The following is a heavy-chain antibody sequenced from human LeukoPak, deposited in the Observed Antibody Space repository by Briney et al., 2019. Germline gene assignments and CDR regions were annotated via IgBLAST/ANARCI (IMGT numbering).Heavy chain of an antibody. CDR2: MNPNSGNT. D-gene: IGHD6-13*01. J-gene: IGHJ5*02. CDR3: ARKRTVAAGKGLNWFDP. V-gene: IGHV1-8*01. Sequence: ASVKVSCTASGYTFTSYDINWVLQATGHGLESMGWMNPNSGNTGYAQKFQGRVTMTRNTSISTAYMELSSLRSEDTAVYYCARKRTVAAGKGLNWFDPWGQGTLVTVSS. CDR1: GYTFTSYD.